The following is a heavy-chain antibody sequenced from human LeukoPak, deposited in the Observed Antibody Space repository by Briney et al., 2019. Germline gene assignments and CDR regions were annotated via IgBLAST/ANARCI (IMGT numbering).Heavy chain of an antibody. Sequence: SETLSLTCTVSGGSISGYYWSWIRQPPGKGLEWIGEINHSGSTNYNPSLKSRVTISVDTSKNQFSLKLSSVTAADTAVYYCARGLHVSYYYYYMDVWGKGTTVTVSS. J-gene: IGHJ6*03. CDR1: GGSISGYY. CDR2: INHSGST. V-gene: IGHV4-34*01. CDR3: ARGLHVSYYYYYMDV.